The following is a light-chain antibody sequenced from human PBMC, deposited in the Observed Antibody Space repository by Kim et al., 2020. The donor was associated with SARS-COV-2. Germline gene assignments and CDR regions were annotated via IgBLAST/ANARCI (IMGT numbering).Light chain of an antibody. V-gene: IGLV2-8*01. CDR2: DVN. Sequence: GQSVAISCSGTSSDVGAYNYVSSYQQHPGKAPKLMIYDVNKRPSGVPDRFSGSKSGNTASLTVSGLQAEDEADYYCSSYAGTNNLIFGGGTQLTVL. CDR3: SSYAGTNNLI. CDR1: SSDVGAYNY. J-gene: IGLJ2*01.